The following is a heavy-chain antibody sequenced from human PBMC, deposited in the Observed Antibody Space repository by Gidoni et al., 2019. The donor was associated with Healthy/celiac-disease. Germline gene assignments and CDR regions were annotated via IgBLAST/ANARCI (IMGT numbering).Heavy chain of an antibody. V-gene: IGHV3-21*01. J-gene: IGHJ4*02. Sequence: EVQLVESGGGLVKPGGSLRLSCAASGFTFSSYSMNWVRQAPGKGLEWVSSISSSSSYIYYADSVKGRFTISRDNAKNSLYLQMNSLRAEDTAVYYCARGSARVVPLYYFDYWGQGTLVTVSS. CDR1: GFTFSSYS. CDR3: ARGSARVVPLYYFDY. D-gene: IGHD3-3*01. CDR2: ISSSSSYI.